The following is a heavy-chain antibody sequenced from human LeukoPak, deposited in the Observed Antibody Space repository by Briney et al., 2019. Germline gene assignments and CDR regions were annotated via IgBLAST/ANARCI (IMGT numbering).Heavy chain of an antibody. J-gene: IGHJ4*02. CDR2: IYPGDSGDSDT. V-gene: IGHV5-51*01. CDR3: ARAFQYDY. D-gene: IGHD2-21*01. Sequence: GESLKISCKISGYKLTNNWIGWVRQVPGKGLEWMGIIYPGDSGDSDTKYSPSFQGQVTISADKSISSAYLQWSSLKASDSAMYYCARAFQYDYWGQGTLVAVSS. CDR1: GYKLTNNW.